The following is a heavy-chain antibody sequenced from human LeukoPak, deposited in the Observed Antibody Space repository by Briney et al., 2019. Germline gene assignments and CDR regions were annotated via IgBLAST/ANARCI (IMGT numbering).Heavy chain of an antibody. CDR1: GFTFNTYT. J-gene: IGHJ5*01. CDR2: ISSSSSYI. V-gene: IGHV3-21*01. CDR3: ASPGSTVTGGPT. Sequence: GGSLRLSCAASGFTFNTYTMTWVRQAPGKGLEWVSSISSSSSYIYYADSVKGRFTISRDNAKNSVYLQMNSLRADDTARYFYASPGSTVTGGPTWGQGSLVTVSS. D-gene: IGHD4-17*01.